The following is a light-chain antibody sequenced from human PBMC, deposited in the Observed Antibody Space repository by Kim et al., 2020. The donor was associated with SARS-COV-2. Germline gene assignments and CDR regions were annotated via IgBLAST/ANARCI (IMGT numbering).Light chain of an antibody. V-gene: IGKV1-16*01. CDR3: QQYDYYPYT. J-gene: IGKJ2*01. CDR2: GAS. CDR1: QGISNY. Sequence: SASVRDRVTLLCRARQGISNYLAGFQQKSGKPPQSLIYGASTLQRGAPPRFSGSGSGRDFTLTLSRLQPEDSATYYCQQYDYYPYTFGQGTKLEI.